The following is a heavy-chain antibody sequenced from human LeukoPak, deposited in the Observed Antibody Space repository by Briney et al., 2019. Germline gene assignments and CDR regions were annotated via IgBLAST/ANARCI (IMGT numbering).Heavy chain of an antibody. CDR1: GGSISSSSYY. Sequence: PSETLSLTCTVSGGSISSSSYYWGWIRQPPGKGLEWIGSIYYSGSTYYNPSLKSRVTISVETSKNEFSLKLRSVTAADTAVYYCARISSVWVKDFYYYMDVWGKGTTVTVSS. D-gene: IGHD1-26*01. CDR3: ARISSVWVKDFYYYMDV. J-gene: IGHJ6*03. CDR2: IYYSGST. V-gene: IGHV4-39*07.